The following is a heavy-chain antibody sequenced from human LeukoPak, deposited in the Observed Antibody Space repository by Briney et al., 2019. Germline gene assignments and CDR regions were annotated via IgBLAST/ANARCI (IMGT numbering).Heavy chain of an antibody. CDR1: GYTFSTYP. CDR2: FDPEDGET. D-gene: IGHD7-27*01. V-gene: IGHV1-24*01. Sequence: ASVKVSCKASGYTFSTYPMNWVRQAPGKGLEWMGGFDPEDGETIYAQKFQGRVTMTEDTSTDTAYMELSSLRSEDTAVYYCTKTGDGDYWGQGTLVTVSS. CDR3: TKTGDGDY. J-gene: IGHJ4*02.